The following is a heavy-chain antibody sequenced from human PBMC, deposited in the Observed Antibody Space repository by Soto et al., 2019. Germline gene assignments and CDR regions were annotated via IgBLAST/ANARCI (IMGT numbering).Heavy chain of an antibody. CDR2: ISSSSSTI. CDR1: GFTFSSYS. V-gene: IGHV3-48*01. Sequence: GGSLRLSCAASGFTFSSYSMNWVRQAPGKGLEWVSYISSSSSTIYYADSVKGRFTISRDNAKNSLYLQMNSLRAEDTAVYYCARDRVYSSSSWQGSYYFAYWGQGTLVTVSS. CDR3: ARDRVYSSSSWQGSYYFAY. J-gene: IGHJ4*02. D-gene: IGHD6-13*01.